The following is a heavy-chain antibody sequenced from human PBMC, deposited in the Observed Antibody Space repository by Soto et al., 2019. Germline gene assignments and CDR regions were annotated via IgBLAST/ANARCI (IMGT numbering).Heavy chain of an antibody. D-gene: IGHD2-15*01. CDR3: AGFVVPASRNSDFDY. Sequence: SETLSLTCTVYVISVSTSDYYWGWVRQPPGKGLDWIGNIYYSVSTFYNPSLRSRVTISVDTSKNQFSLKLNSVTAAETAVYFCAGFVVPASRNSDFDYWGQGTLVTASS. CDR2: IYYSVST. CDR1: VISVSTSDYY. J-gene: IGHJ4*02. V-gene: IGHV4-39*01.